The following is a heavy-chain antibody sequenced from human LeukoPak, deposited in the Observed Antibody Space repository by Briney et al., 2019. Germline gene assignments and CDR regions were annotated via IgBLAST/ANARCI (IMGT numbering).Heavy chain of an antibody. CDR2: INPNSGYT. Sequence: ASVKVSCKASGYIFTSYDISWVRQAAGQGPEWMGWINPNSGYTGYAQNFQGRVTITRSSSENTAFMELSSLRSDDTAVYYCARLRYYSESNANNRFDYWGQGTLVTVSS. V-gene: IGHV1-8*01. J-gene: IGHJ4*02. CDR1: GYIFTSYD. CDR3: ARLRYYSESNANNRFDY. D-gene: IGHD3-22*01.